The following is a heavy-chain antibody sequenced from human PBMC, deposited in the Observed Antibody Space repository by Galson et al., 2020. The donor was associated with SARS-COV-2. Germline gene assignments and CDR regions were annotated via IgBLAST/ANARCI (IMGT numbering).Heavy chain of an antibody. CDR3: ARVPTYYDILTGYSWFDP. CDR1: GYY. D-gene: IGHD3-9*01. CDR2: INPNSGGT. V-gene: IGHV1-2*02. J-gene: IGHJ5*02. Sequence: GYYMHWVRQAPGQGLEWMGWINPNSGGTNYAQKFQGRVTMTRDTSISTAYMELSRLRSDDTAVYYCARVPTYYDILTGYSWFDPWGQGTLVTVSS.